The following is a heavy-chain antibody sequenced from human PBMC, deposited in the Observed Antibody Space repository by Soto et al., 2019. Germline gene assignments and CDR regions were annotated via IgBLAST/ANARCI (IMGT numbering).Heavy chain of an antibody. D-gene: IGHD2-2*01. CDR3: AREVKVPAAADAFDI. CDR2: IDYRGTT. CDR1: GGSISNGNYY. V-gene: IGHV4-31*03. Sequence: PSDTLSLTCTVSGGSISNGNYYWSWIRQHPEKGLEWIGYIDYRGTTHYNPSLESRVTISVDTSNNQFSLNLSSVTAADTAVYYCAREVKVPAAADAFDIWGQGTMVTVSS. J-gene: IGHJ3*02.